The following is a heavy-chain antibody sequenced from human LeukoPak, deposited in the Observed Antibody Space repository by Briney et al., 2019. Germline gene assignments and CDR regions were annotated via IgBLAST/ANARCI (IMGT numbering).Heavy chain of an antibody. CDR1: GGSISSSNW. J-gene: IGHJ6*04. V-gene: IGHV4-4*02. D-gene: IGHD3-3*01. Sequence: PSETLSLTCAVSGGSISSSNWWSWVRQPPGKGLEWIGELYHSGSTNYNPSLKSRVTISVDKSKNQFSLKLSSVTAADTAVYYCARDHPPPYYDFWSGYYPLLNVWGKGTTVTVSS. CDR2: LYHSGST. CDR3: ARDHPPPYYDFWSGYYPLLNV.